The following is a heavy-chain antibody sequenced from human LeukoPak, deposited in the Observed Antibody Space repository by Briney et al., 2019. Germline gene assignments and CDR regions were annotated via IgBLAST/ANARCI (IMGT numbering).Heavy chain of an antibody. Sequence: PSQTLSLTCAVSGGSISSGGYSWSWIRQPPGKGLEWIGYIYHSGSTYYNPSLKSRVTISVDRSKNQFSLKLSSVTAADTAVYYCARIGMVFGDYAYYYYGMDVWGQGTTVTVSS. J-gene: IGHJ6*02. CDR3: ARIGMVFGDYAYYYYGMDV. CDR2: IYHSGST. V-gene: IGHV4-30-2*01. CDR1: GGSISSGGYS. D-gene: IGHD4-17*01.